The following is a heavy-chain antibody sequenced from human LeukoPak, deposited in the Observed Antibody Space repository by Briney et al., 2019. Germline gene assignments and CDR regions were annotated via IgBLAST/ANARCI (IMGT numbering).Heavy chain of an antibody. V-gene: IGHV3-30*18. D-gene: IGHD4-23*01. CDR2: ISNDGSNK. CDR3: AKGLSGGGQRGYFDY. Sequence: GRSLRLSCAASGFIFSTYGIHWVRQAPGKGLEWVAVISNDGSNKYYADSVKGRFTISRDNSKNTLYLQMNSLRAEDTAVYYCAKGLSGGGQRGYFDYWGQGTLVTLSS. CDR1: GFIFSTYG. J-gene: IGHJ4*02.